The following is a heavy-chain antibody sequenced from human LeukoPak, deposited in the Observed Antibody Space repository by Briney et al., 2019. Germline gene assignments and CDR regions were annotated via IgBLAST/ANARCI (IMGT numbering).Heavy chain of an antibody. CDR2: ISGSGGST. D-gene: IGHD4-17*01. J-gene: IGHJ4*02. V-gene: IGHV3-23*01. CDR1: GFTFSSYA. Sequence: PGGSLRLSCAASGFTFSSYAMSWVRQAPGKGLEWVSAISGSGGSTYYADSVKGRFTISRDNSKNTLYLQMNSLRAEDTAVYYCAKDFFPLAVTTVTTDYWGQGTLVTVSS. CDR3: AKDFFPLAVTTVTTDY.